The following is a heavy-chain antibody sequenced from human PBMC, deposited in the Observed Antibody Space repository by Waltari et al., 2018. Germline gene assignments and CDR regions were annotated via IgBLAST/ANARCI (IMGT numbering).Heavy chain of an antibody. CDR3: ARHMGRLNYFDY. V-gene: IGHV4-59*08. CDR1: GGSISSYY. J-gene: IGHJ4*02. Sequence: QVQLQESGPGLVKPSETLSLTCTVSGGSISSYYWSWIRQPPGKGLEWIGYIYYSGSTNYNPSLKSRVTISVDTSKNQFSLKLSSVTAADTAVYYSARHMGRLNYFDYWGQGTLVTVSS. D-gene: IGHD1-1*01. CDR2: IYYSGST.